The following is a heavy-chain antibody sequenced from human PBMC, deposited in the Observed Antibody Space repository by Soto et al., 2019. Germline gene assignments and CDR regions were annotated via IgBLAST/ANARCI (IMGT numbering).Heavy chain of an antibody. D-gene: IGHD5-12*01. Sequence: QVQLVESGGGLVKPGGSLRLSCAASGFTFSDYYMSWIRQAPGKGLEWVSYISSSSSYTNYADSVKGRFTISRDNAKNSLYLQMNSLRDEDTAVYYCARQRRDGYNTGRYFDYWGQGTLVTVSS. CDR2: ISSSSSYT. J-gene: IGHJ4*02. CDR1: GFTFSDYY. V-gene: IGHV3-11*06. CDR3: ARQRRDGYNTGRYFDY.